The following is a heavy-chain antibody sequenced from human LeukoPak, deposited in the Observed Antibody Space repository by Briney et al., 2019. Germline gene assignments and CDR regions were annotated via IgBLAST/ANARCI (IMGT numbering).Heavy chain of an antibody. J-gene: IGHJ5*02. CDR3: ARLPYYYGSGNDWFDP. Sequence: GESLKISCKGSGYSFTSYWIGWVGQMPGEGLDWMGIIYPGDSDTRYSPSFQGQVTISADKSISTAYLQWSSLKASDTAMYYCARLPYYYGSGNDWFDPWGQGTLVTVSS. CDR1: GYSFTSYW. D-gene: IGHD3-10*01. CDR2: IYPGDSDT. V-gene: IGHV5-51*01.